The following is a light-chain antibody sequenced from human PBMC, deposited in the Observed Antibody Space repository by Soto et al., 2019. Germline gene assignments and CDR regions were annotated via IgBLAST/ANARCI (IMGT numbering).Light chain of an antibody. V-gene: IGLV2-14*01. CDR1: SSDVGGYNF. J-gene: IGLJ3*02. CDR2: EVT. Sequence: QSVLTQPASVSGSPGQSITSSCTGTSSDVGGYNFVSWYQQHPGKAPKLMIYEVTNRPSGVSNRFSGSKSGNTASLTISGLQAEDEADYYCSSYTSSSTPIVFGGGTKLTVL. CDR3: SSYTSSSTPIV.